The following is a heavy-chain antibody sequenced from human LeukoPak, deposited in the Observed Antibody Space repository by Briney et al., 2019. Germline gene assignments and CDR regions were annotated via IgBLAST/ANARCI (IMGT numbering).Heavy chain of an antibody. CDR1: GGTFSSYG. D-gene: IGHD3-10*01. J-gene: IGHJ4*02. CDR3: ATGPYYYGSGPAADY. V-gene: IGHV1-69*13. Sequence: GASVKVSCKASGGTFSSYGISWVRQAPGQGLEWMGGIIPIFGTANYAQKFQGRVTITADESTSTAYMELSSLRSEDTAVYYCATGPYYYGSGPAADYWGQGTLVTVSS. CDR2: IIPIFGTA.